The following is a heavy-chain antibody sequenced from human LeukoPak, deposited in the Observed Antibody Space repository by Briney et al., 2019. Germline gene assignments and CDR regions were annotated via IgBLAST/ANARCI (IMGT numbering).Heavy chain of an antibody. CDR2: VRTKTHGGEP. D-gene: IGHD3-10*01. CDR3: ARVNFRDYRGYTWFEP. CDR1: GVTFSDCA. Sequence: GGSLRLSCKGSGVTFSDCAVTWFRQTPGKGLEWVGFVRTKTHGGEPETAASVRRRLNDSRNDSAGIDYLQMTSLRTEDTAMYYCARVNFRDYRGYTWFEPWGQGTLVSVSS. V-gene: IGHV3-49*03. J-gene: IGHJ5*02.